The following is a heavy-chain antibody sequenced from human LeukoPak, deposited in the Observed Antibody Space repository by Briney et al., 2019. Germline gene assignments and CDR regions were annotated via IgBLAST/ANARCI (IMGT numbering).Heavy chain of an antibody. J-gene: IGHJ6*02. Sequence: GASVKVSCKASGYTFTSYGISWVRQAPGQGLEWMGWISAYNGNTNYAQKLQGRVTMTTDTSTSTAYMEPRSLRSDDTAVYYCARERVAVVVVPAAIRFGYYYGMDVWGQGTTVTVSS. D-gene: IGHD2-2*01. CDR2: ISAYNGNT. CDR1: GYTFTSYG. CDR3: ARERVAVVVVPAAIRFGYYYGMDV. V-gene: IGHV1-18*01.